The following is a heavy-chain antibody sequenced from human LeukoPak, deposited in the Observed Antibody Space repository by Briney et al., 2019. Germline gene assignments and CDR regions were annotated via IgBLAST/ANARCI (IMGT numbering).Heavy chain of an antibody. J-gene: IGHJ4*02. D-gene: IGHD6-19*01. CDR2: ISYDATMK. Sequence: PGRSLRLSCAASGFTFSSYGMHWVRQAPGKGLEWVAVISYDATMKYYADSVKGRFSISRDNSKNTAFLQLNSLRAEDTAVFYCSRAMYGYGSGWVFVGWGRETLVIV. V-gene: IGHV3-30*03. CDR1: GFTFSSYG. CDR3: SRAMYGYGSGWVFVG.